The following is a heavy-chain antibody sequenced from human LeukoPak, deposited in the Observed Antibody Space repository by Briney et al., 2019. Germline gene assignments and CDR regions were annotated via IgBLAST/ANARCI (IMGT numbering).Heavy chain of an antibody. CDR3: ARDWRSGYSIDN. D-gene: IGHD6-19*01. CDR1: VFTFDDYG. Sequence: GGSLRLSCAASVFTFDDYGMSWVRLAPGRGLEWVSGITWNAEKTAYAETVKGRFTISRDNAKNSLYLQMNSLSAEDTALYYCARDWRSGYSIDNWGQGTLVTVSS. CDR2: ITWNAEKT. J-gene: IGHJ4*02. V-gene: IGHV3-20*04.